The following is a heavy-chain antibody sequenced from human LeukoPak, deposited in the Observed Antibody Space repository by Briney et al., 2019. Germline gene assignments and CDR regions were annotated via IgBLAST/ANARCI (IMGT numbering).Heavy chain of an antibody. CDR3: ARPAAAGSFDFDY. Sequence: GASVKVSCKASGYTFTGYYMHWVRQAPGQGLEWMGWISAYNGNTNYAQKLQGRVTMTTDTSTSTAYMELRSLRSDDTAVYYCARPAAAGSFDFDYWGQGTLVTVSS. V-gene: IGHV1-18*04. J-gene: IGHJ4*02. CDR1: GYTFTGYY. D-gene: IGHD6-13*01. CDR2: ISAYNGNT.